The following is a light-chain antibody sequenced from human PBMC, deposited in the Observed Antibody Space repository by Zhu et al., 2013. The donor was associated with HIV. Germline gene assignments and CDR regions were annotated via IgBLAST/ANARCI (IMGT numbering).Light chain of an antibody. CDR2: AAS. CDR1: QTITTY. J-gene: IGKJ3*01. CDR3: QQSYSTPMFT. Sequence: DIQMTQSPSSLSASVGDRVTITCRASQTITTYLNWYQQKPGKAPKLLIYAASSLQSGVPSRFRGSGSGADFTLTISSLQPEDCATYYCQQSYSTPMFTFGPGTKVDIK. V-gene: IGKV1-39*01.